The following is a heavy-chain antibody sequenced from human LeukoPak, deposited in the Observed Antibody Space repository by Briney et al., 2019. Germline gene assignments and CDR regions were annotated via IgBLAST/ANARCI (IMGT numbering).Heavy chain of an antibody. V-gene: IGHV4-59*12. D-gene: IGHD6-13*01. CDR1: GGSISSYY. Sequence: PSETLSLTCTVSGGSISSYYWSWIRQPPGKGLEWIGYIYYSGSTNYNPSLKSRVAISVDTSKNQFSLKLSSVTAADTAVYYCARARSRYSSSSAHWYFDLWGRGTLVTVSS. CDR2: IYYSGST. J-gene: IGHJ2*01. CDR3: ARARSRYSSSSAHWYFDL.